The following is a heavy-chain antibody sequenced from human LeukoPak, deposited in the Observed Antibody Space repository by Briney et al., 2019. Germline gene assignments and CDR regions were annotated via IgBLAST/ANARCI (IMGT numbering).Heavy chain of an antibody. J-gene: IGHJ4*02. CDR1: GFTFSNYA. V-gene: IGHV3-23*01. Sequence: GGSLRLSCAASGFTFSNYAMSWVRQAPEKGLEWVSAIRGTGDNTYYADSVKGRFTISRDNSKNPLFLQMNSLRAEDTAVYYCARDWDDYGDYLPLDYWGQGTLVTVSS. CDR2: IRGTGDNT. D-gene: IGHD4-17*01. CDR3: ARDWDDYGDYLPLDY.